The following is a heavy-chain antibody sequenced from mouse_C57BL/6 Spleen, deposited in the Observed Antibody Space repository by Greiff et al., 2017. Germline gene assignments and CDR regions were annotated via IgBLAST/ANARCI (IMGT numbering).Heavy chain of an antibody. CDR2: ISDGGSYT. D-gene: IGHD2-4*01. Sequence: DVMLVESGGGLVKPGGSLKLSCAASGFTFSSYAMSWVRQTPEKRLEWVATISDGGSYTYYPDNVKGRFTISRDNAKNNLYLQMSHLKAEDTAMYYCAIYDDYTSFAYWGQGTLVTVSA. CDR1: GFTFSSYA. CDR3: AIYDDYTSFAY. V-gene: IGHV5-4*03. J-gene: IGHJ3*01.